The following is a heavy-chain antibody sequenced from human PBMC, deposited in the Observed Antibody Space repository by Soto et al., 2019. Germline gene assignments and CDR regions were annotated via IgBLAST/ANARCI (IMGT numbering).Heavy chain of an antibody. Sequence: SETLSLTCTAYGESFNGYYWSWIRQPPGKGLEWIGEIHHSGSTNYNPSLKSRVTISVDTSKNQFSLKLSSVTAADTAVYYCARDNHAWYYFYGMDVWGQGTTVT. J-gene: IGHJ6*02. CDR2: IHHSGST. D-gene: IGHD1-20*01. CDR1: GESFNGYY. CDR3: ARDNHAWYYFYGMDV. V-gene: IGHV4-34*01.